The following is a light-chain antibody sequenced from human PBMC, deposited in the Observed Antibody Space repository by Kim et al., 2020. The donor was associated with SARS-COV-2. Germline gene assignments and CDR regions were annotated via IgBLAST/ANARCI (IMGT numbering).Light chain of an antibody. CDR3: QQYVTSPLT. V-gene: IGKV3D-20*01. CDR1: QTVTSSY. Sequence: SPGERATLSCGASQTVTSSYVAWYQRKPGLAPRLLIYDASSRAAGIPDRFSGSGSRTDFTLTISGLQPEDFAVYYCQQYVTSPLTFGGGTKVDIK. CDR2: DAS. J-gene: IGKJ4*01.